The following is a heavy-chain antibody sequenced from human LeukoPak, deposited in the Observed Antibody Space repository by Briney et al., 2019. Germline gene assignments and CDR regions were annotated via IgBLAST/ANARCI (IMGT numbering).Heavy chain of an antibody. CDR2: ISWNSGSI. CDR3: AKEDRYFDL. J-gene: IGHJ2*01. V-gene: IGHV3-9*01. CDR1: GFTFDDYA. Sequence: GRSLRLSCAASGFTFDDYAMHWVRQAPGKGLEWVSGISWNSGSIGYADSVKGRFTISRDNAKNSLYLQMNSLRAEDTALYYCAKEDRYFDLWGRGTLVTVSS.